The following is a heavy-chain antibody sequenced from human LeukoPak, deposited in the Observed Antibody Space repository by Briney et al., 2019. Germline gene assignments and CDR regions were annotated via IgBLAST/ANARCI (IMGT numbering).Heavy chain of an antibody. CDR2: ISSSSDTK. Sequence: PGGSLRLSCAASGFTFGSYTMNWVRQAPGKGLEWVSYISSSSDTKYCADSVKGRFTISRDNAKNSLYLQMNSLRAEDTAVYYCARENSGSYSRAFDIWGQGTMVTVSS. CDR1: GFTFGSYT. V-gene: IGHV3-48*01. D-gene: IGHD1-26*01. CDR3: ARENSGSYSRAFDI. J-gene: IGHJ3*02.